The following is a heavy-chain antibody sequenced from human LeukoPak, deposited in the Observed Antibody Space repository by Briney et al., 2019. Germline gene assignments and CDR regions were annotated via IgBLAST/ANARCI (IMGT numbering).Heavy chain of an antibody. CDR2: ISSSVSNTI. D-gene: IGHD6-6*01. V-gene: IGHV3-48*03. Sequence: PGGSLRLSCAASGFNFNIYEMNWVRQAPGKGLEWVSYISSSVSNTIYYADSVKGRFTISRDNAKNTLYLQMNSLRAEDTAVYYCARGGSHMDVWGQGTTVTVSS. CDR3: ARGGSHMDV. J-gene: IGHJ6*02. CDR1: GFNFNIYE.